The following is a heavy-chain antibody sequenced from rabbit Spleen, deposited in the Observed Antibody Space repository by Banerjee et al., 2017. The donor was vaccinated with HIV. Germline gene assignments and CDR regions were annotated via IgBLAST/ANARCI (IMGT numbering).Heavy chain of an antibody. CDR2: IEVGSSGFT. V-gene: IGHV1S40*01. J-gene: IGHJ6*01. CDR1: GVSFSFSSY. D-gene: IGHD7-1*01. Sequence: QQLEESGGGLVKPGASLTLTCTASGVSFSFSSYMCWVRQAPGKGLEWIACIEVGSSGFTYFATWAKGRFTISKTSSTTVTLQMTSLTAADTATYFCARDTGTSFSTYGMDLWGPGTLVTVS. CDR3: ARDTGTSFSTYGMDL.